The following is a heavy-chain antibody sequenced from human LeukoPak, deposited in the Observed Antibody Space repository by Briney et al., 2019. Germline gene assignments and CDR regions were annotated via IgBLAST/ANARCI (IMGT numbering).Heavy chain of an antibody. J-gene: IGHJ6*03. CDR2: IIPILGIA. CDR1: GGTFISYA. V-gene: IGHV1-69*10. D-gene: IGHD3-10*01. CDR3: ARGPMVRGVRDYYYYMDV. Sequence: SVKVSCKASGGTFISYAISWVRQAPGQGLEWMGRIIPILGIANYAQKFQGRVTITADKSTSTAYMELSSLRSEDTAVYYCARGPMVRGVRDYYYYMDVWGKGTTVTVSS.